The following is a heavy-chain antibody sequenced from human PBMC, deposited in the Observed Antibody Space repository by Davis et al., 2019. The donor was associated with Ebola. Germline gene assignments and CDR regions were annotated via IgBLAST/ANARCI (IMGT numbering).Heavy chain of an antibody. J-gene: IGHJ4*02. V-gene: IGHV3-7*03. CDR3: ARGDGYNYYDY. CDR1: GFTFSSYW. D-gene: IGHD5-24*01. Sequence: GGSLRLSCAASGFTFSSYWMSWVRQAPGKGLEWVANIKQDGSEKYYVDSVKGRFTISRDNAKNTLYLQMNSLRAEDTAVYYCARGDGYNYYDYWGQGTLVTVSS. CDR2: IKQDGSEK.